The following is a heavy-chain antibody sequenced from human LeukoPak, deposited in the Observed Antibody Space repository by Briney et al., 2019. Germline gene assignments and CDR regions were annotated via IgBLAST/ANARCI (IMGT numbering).Heavy chain of an antibody. D-gene: IGHD4-17*01. CDR2: ISGSGGTT. J-gene: IGHJ5*02. CDR1: GFTFSSYG. Sequence: GGPLRLSCAASGFTFSSYGMSWVRQTPGKGLEWVSGISGSGGTTYYADSVKGRFTISRDNSKNTLYLQMNSLRAEDTAVYYCAKDREATVTPNWFDPWGQGTLVTVSS. V-gene: IGHV3-23*01. CDR3: AKDREATVTPNWFDP.